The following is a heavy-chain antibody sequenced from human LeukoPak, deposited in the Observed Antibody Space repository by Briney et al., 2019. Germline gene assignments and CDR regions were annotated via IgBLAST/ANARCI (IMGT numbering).Heavy chain of an antibody. D-gene: IGHD3-10*01. V-gene: IGHV4-59*08. CDR2: IYFNGMT. CDR3: ARQFPPYHSGSHYFDN. Sequence: PSETLSLTCNVSGGAITGHYWSWLRQSPEKGLEWNGFIYFNGMTKYSPSLESRVTISVDTSKNQFSLRLTSVTAADTAVYFCARQFPPYHSGSHYFDNWGQGMQVTVSS. CDR1: GGAITGHY. J-gene: IGHJ4*02.